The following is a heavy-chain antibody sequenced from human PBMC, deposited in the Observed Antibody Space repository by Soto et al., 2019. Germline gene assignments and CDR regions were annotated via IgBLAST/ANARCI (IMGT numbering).Heavy chain of an antibody. J-gene: IGHJ5*02. CDR2: LNPNSGKT. Sequence: QVQLVQSGAEVKKPGASVKVSCKASEYTFTSNDINWERQATGQGLEWMGWLNPNSGKTVYAQKFQRRVTMTRNTSIRTAYMDLSSLRSEDTAVYYCARGLLAYCTSGICRAWRFDPWGQGTLVTVSS. V-gene: IGHV1-8*01. CDR3: ARGLLAYCTSGICRAWRFDP. D-gene: IGHD2-8*01. CDR1: EYTFTSND.